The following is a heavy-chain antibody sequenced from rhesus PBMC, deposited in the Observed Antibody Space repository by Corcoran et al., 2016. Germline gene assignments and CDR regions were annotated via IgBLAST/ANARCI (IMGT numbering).Heavy chain of an antibody. D-gene: IGHD6-25*01. CDR1: GGSVRSSNW. V-gene: IGHV4-65*01. CDR2: ISGSSGSI. Sequence: QVQLQESGPGLVKPSETLSLTCAVSGGSVRSSNWWSWIRQPPGKGLEWIGYISGSSGSIYYNPSLKSRVTISIGTSKNQFSLKLSAVTAADTAVYYCARHEDIAAAGRFDVWGPGVLVTVSS. J-gene: IGHJ5-1*01. CDR3: ARHEDIAAAGRFDV.